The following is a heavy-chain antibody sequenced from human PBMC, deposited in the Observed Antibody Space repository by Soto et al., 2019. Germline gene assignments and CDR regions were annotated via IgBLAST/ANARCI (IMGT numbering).Heavy chain of an antibody. J-gene: IGHJ4*02. Sequence: EVQLVESGGGLVQPGESLRLSCAASGLTVSSNYMSWVRQAPGKGLEWVSVIYSGGSTYYADSVKGRFTISRDNSKNTLYLQMNSLRAEDTAVYYCARTIKTTVTTTFDYWGQGTLVTVSS. CDR2: IYSGGST. CDR1: GLTVSSNY. D-gene: IGHD4-17*01. CDR3: ARTIKTTVTTTFDY. V-gene: IGHV3-66*01.